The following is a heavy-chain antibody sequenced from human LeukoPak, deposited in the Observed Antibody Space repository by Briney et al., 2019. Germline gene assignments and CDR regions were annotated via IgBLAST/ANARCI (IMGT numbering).Heavy chain of an antibody. J-gene: IGHJ4*02. D-gene: IGHD5-24*01. CDR1: GFTFSSYA. CDR2: ISGSGGST. CDR3: ARDHRDGYNRMAYYFDY. V-gene: IGHV3-23*01. Sequence: GGSLRLSCAASGFTFSSYAMSWVRQAPGKGLEWVSAISGSGGSTYYADSVKGRFTISRDNSKNTLYLQMNSLRAEDTAVYYCARDHRDGYNRMAYYFDYWGQGTLVTVSS.